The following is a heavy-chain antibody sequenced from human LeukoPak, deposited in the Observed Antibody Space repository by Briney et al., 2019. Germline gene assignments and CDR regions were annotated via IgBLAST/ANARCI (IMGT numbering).Heavy chain of an antibody. CDR2: IWYDGSNK. J-gene: IGHJ4*02. CDR1: GFTFSSYG. V-gene: IGHV3-33*01. D-gene: IGHD3-22*01. CDR3: ARDGSYYYDSSWFDY. Sequence: PGGSRRLSCAASGFTFSSYGMHWVRQAPGKGLEWVAVIWYDGSNKYYADSVKGRFTISRDNSKNTLYLQMNSLRAKDTAVYYCARDGSYYYDSSWFDYWGQGTLVTVSS.